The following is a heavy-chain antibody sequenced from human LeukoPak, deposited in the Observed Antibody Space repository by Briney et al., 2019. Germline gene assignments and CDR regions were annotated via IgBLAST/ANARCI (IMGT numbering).Heavy chain of an antibody. CDR1: GGSISSYY. J-gene: IGHJ4*02. Sequence: PSETLSLTCTVSGGSISSYYWSWIRQPPGKGLEWIGYIYYSGSTNYKSSLKSRVTISVDTSKNQFSLKLRSVTAADTAVYYCARDVVAARGSFDYWGQGTLVTVSS. V-gene: IGHV4-59*12. D-gene: IGHD2-2*01. CDR2: IYYSGST. CDR3: ARDVVAARGSFDY.